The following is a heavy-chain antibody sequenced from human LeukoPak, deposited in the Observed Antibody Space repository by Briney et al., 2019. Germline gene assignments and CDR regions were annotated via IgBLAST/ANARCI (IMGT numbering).Heavy chain of an antibody. Sequence: SETLSLTCAVYGGSFSGYYWNWIRQPPGKGLEWIGEINQSGSTNYNPSLKSRVTISVDTSKNQFSLKLSSVTAADTAVYYCARCNDYGGNNDYWGQGTLVTVSS. J-gene: IGHJ4*02. CDR2: INQSGST. D-gene: IGHD4-23*01. CDR3: ARCNDYGGNNDY. CDR1: GGSFSGYY. V-gene: IGHV4-34*01.